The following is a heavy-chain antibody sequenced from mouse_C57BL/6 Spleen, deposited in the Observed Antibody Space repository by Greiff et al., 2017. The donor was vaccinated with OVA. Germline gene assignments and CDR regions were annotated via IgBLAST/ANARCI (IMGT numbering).Heavy chain of an antibody. CDR3: ARKMVRLPLDY. D-gene: IGHD2-13*01. Sequence: QVQLQQPGAELVKPGASVKLSCKASGYTFTSYWMQWVKQRPGQGLEWIGEIDPSDSYTNYNQKFKGKATLTVDTSSSTAYMQLSSLTSEDSAVYCCARKMVRLPLDYWGQGTTLTVSS. J-gene: IGHJ2*01. CDR1: GYTFTSYW. CDR2: IDPSDSYT. V-gene: IGHV1-50*01.